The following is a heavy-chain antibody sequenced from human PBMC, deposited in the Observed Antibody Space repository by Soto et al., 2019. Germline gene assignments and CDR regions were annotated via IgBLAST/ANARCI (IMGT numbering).Heavy chain of an antibody. J-gene: IGHJ6*02. CDR3: ARHGVVVVVATLYGSGRRSYYYYGLDV. D-gene: IGHD2-15*01. Sequence: PGESLKISCKGSGYSFTSYWIGWVRQMPGKGLEWMGIIYPGDSDTRYSPSFQGQVTISADKSISTAYLQWSSLKASDTAMYYCARHGVVVVVATLYGSGRRSYYYYGLDVWGQGTTVTVSS. V-gene: IGHV5-51*01. CDR2: IYPGDSDT. CDR1: GYSFTSYW.